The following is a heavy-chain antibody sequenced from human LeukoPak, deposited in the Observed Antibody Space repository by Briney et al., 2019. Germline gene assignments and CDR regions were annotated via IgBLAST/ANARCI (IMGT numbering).Heavy chain of an antibody. D-gene: IGHD5-18*01. J-gene: IGHJ4*02. V-gene: IGHV3-23*01. Sequence: GGSLRLSCAASGFTFSSHAMNWVRQAPGKGLEWVSVVGGTSYYTHYADSVKGRFTISRDNSKNTLYLQMNSLRAEDTAVYYCAKEPQLWGQGTLVTVSS. CDR2: VGGTSYYT. CDR1: GFTFSSHA. CDR3: AKEPQL.